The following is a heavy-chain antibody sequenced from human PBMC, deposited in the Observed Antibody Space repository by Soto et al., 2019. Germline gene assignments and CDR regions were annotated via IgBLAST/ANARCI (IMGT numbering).Heavy chain of an antibody. CDR2: INQDGSEK. CDR1: GFTFSSYW. CDR3: ARGSGYGNSPFDY. Sequence: PGGSLRLSCADSGFTFSSYWMSWVRQAPGKGLEWVANINQDGSEKYYVDSVKGRFTISRDNAKNSLYLRMNSQRAEDTAIYYCARGSGYGNSPFDYWGQGTLVTV. J-gene: IGHJ4*02. V-gene: IGHV3-7*03. D-gene: IGHD6-13*01.